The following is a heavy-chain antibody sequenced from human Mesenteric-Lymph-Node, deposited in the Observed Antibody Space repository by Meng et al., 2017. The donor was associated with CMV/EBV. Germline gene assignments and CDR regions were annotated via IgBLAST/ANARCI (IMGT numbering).Heavy chain of an antibody. V-gene: IGHV1-2*02. CDR2: INPKSGDT. Sequence: ASVKVSCKASGYSFTIYHMHWVRQAPGQGLEWMGWINPKSGDTTYARKFQGRVSLTRDMSIRTVYMELTGLRSDDTAVYYCTRGGGYCSTTSCLNWFDSWGQGTLVTVSS. CDR1: GYSFTIYH. D-gene: IGHD2-2*01. CDR3: TRGGGYCSTTSCLNWFDS. J-gene: IGHJ5*01.